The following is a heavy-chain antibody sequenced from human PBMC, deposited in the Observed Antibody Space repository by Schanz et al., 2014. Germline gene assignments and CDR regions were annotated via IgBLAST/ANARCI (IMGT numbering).Heavy chain of an antibody. V-gene: IGHV3-33*05. Sequence: QVQLVESGGGVVQPGRSLRLSCAASGFNFGSHAMHWVRQAPDKGLEWVALVSSDGNNDYYTDSVKGRFTISRDNSKNTLYLQMNSLRAEDTAIYDCAKDAPYPFDLWGRGTLITVSS. CDR3: AKDAPYPFDL. J-gene: IGHJ2*01. CDR1: GFNFGSHA. CDR2: VSSDGNND.